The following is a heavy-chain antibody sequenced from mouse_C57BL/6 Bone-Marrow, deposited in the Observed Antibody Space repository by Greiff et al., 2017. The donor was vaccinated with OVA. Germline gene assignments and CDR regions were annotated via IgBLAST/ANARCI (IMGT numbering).Heavy chain of an antibody. CDR1: GYSITSGYY. CDR2: ISYDGSN. D-gene: IGHD1-1*01. J-gene: IGHJ1*03. Sequence: EVQLQQSGPGLVKPSQSLSLTCSVTGYSITSGYYWNWIRQFPGNKLEWMGYISYDGSNNYNPSLKNRISITRDTSKNQFFLKLNSVTTEDTATYYCAREGITTVPLNVWGTGTTVTVSS. CDR3: AREGITTVPLNV. V-gene: IGHV3-6*01.